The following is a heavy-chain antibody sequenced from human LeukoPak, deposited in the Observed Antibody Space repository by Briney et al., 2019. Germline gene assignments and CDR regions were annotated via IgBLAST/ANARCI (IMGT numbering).Heavy chain of an antibody. D-gene: IGHD1-26*01. CDR2: ISSDGSDK. V-gene: IGHV3-30*04. CDR3: ARDRASGDSGLDYFDC. CDR1: RFIFSSYA. J-gene: IGHJ4*02. Sequence: PGGSLRLSCVASRFIFSSYAMHWVRQAPGKGLEWVAIISSDGSDKYYADSVKGRFTMSRDNAKNTLYLQMKSLRTEDTAVYYCARDRASGDSGLDYFDCWGQGALVTVSS.